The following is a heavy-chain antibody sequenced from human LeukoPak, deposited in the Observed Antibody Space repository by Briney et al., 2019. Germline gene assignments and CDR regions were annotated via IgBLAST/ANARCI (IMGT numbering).Heavy chain of an antibody. J-gene: IGHJ3*02. CDR1: GGTFSSYA. CDR2: IIPIFGTA. CDR3: ARERYYYDSSGYYSDAFDI. D-gene: IGHD3-22*01. V-gene: IGHV1-69*13. Sequence: ASVKVSCKASGGTFSSYAISWVRQAPGQGLEWMGGIIPIFGTANYAQKFQGRVTITADESTSTAYMELSSLRSEDTAVYYCARERYYYDSSGYYSDAFDIWGQGTMVTASS.